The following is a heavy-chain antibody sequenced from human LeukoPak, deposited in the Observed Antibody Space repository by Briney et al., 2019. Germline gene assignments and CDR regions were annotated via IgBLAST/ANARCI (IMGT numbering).Heavy chain of an antibody. CDR2: ISSSSSYI. CDR1: GFKFSSYS. D-gene: IGHD6-19*01. V-gene: IGHV3-21*01. CDR3: ARDRGFDSSGWYDYYYYYMDV. J-gene: IGHJ6*03. Sequence: GGSLRLSCAASGFKFSSYSMKWVRQAPRKGLEWVSFISSSSSYIYYADSLKGRFTISRDNAKNSLYLQMNSLRAEDTAVYYCARDRGFDSSGWYDYYYYYMDVWGKGTTVTISS.